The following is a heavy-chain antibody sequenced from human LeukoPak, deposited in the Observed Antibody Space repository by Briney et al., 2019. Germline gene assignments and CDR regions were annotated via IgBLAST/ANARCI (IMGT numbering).Heavy chain of an antibody. CDR1: GGSISSYY. Sequence: SETLSLTCIASGGSISSYYWSWIRQPPGKGLEWIGYIYYSGSTNYNPSLKSRVTISVDTSENQFSLKLSSVTAADTAVYYCARERGSYYSDFDYWGQGTLVTVSS. CDR3: ARERGSYYSDFDY. V-gene: IGHV4-59*01. D-gene: IGHD1-26*01. CDR2: IYYSGST. J-gene: IGHJ4*02.